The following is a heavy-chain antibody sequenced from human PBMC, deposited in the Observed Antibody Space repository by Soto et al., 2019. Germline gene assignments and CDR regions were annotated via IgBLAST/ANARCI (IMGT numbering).Heavy chain of an antibody. CDR2: IIPTFGTA. J-gene: IGHJ2*01. CDR1: GGTFSSYT. D-gene: IGHD5-12*01. CDR3: ARGNHRWLQLWYFDL. Sequence: QVQLVQSGAEVKKPGSSVTVSCKASGGTFSSYTISWVRQAPGQGLGWMGGIIPTFGTANYAQKFQGRVTITADESTSTAYMELSSLRSEDTAVYYCARGNHRWLQLWYFDLWGRGTLVTVSS. V-gene: IGHV1-69*12.